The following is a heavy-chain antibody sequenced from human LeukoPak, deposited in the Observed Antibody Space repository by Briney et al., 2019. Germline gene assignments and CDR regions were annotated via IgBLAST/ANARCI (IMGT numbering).Heavy chain of an antibody. D-gene: IGHD2-2*01. V-gene: IGHV1-46*01. J-gene: IGHJ3*02. CDR3: ATHCSSTSCPFDAFDI. CDR2: INPSGGST. CDR1: GYTFTSYY. Sequence: ASVKVSCKASGYTFTSYYMHWVRQAPGQGLEWMGIINPSGGSTSYAQKFQGRVTMTRDTSTSTVYMELSSLRSEDTAVYYCATHCSSTSCPFDAFDIWGQGTMVTVSS.